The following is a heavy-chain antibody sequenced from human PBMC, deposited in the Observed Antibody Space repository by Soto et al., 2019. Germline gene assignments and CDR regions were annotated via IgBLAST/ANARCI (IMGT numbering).Heavy chain of an antibody. CDR2: TYYRSKWYN. V-gene: IGHV6-1*01. J-gene: IGHJ6*02. CDR1: GDSVSSNSAA. D-gene: IGHD6-19*01. Sequence: PSQTLSLTCAISGDSVSSNSAAWNWIRQSPSRGLEWLGRTYYRSKWYNDYAVSVKSQITINPDTSKNQFSLQLNSVTPEDTAVYYCARVLFGPENSSGWDDYYYYGMDVWGQGTTVTVSS. CDR3: ARVLFGPENSSGWDDYYYYGMDV.